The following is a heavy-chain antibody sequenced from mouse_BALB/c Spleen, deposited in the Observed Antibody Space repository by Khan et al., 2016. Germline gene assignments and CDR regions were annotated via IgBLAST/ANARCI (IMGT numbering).Heavy chain of an antibody. V-gene: IGHV2-9*02. CDR3: ARETARATFDY. CDR2: IWAGGST. Sequence: QVQLKESGPGLVAPSQSLSITCTVSGFSLTSYGVHWVRQPPGKGLEWLGVIWAGGSTNYNSALMSRLSISKDNSKSQVFLKMNSLQTDDTAIDYCARETARATFDYWGQGTTLTVSS. J-gene: IGHJ2*01. CDR1: GFSLTSYG. D-gene: IGHD3-2*01.